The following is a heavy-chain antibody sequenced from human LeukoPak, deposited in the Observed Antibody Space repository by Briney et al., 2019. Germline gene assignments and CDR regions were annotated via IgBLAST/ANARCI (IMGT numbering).Heavy chain of an antibody. V-gene: IGHV4-39*01. CDR2: IFYSGST. D-gene: IGHD6-19*01. J-gene: IGHJ5*02. CDR1: GGSISSSSFY. CDR3: ARQGYISGQGFRNNWFDP. Sequence: SETLSLTCTVSGGSISSSSFYWGWIRQPPGKGLEWIGTIFYSGSTYYNPSLRSRVTMSVDTSKNQFSLKLSSVTAADTAVYYCARQGYISGQGFRNNWFDPWGQGSLVTVSS.